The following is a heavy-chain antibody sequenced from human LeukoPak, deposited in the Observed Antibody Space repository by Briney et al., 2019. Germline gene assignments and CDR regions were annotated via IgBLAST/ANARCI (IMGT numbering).Heavy chain of an antibody. J-gene: IGHJ4*02. V-gene: IGHV3-74*01. Sequence: GGSLRLSCAASGFTFSNYAMSWVRQAPGKGLVWVSRINDDGSTTSYADSVKGRFTISRDNAKNTLYLQMNSLRAEDTAVYYCARDLNWETYWGQGTLVTVSS. CDR2: INDDGSTT. D-gene: IGHD1-1*01. CDR3: ARDLNWETY. CDR1: GFTFSNYA.